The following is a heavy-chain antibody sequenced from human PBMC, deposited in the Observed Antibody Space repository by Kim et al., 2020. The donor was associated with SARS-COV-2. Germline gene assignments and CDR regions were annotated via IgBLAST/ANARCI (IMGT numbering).Heavy chain of an antibody. Sequence: ASVKVSCKASGYTFTSYAMNWVRQAPGQGLEWMGWINTNTGNPTYAQGFTGRFVFSLDTSVSTAYLQISSLKAEDTAVYYCARTEQAKGRHYYYYYMDVWGKGTTVTVSS. D-gene: IGHD3-10*01. CDR3: ARTEQAKGRHYYYYYMDV. CDR2: INTNTGNP. J-gene: IGHJ6*03. V-gene: IGHV7-4-1*02. CDR1: GYTFTSYA.